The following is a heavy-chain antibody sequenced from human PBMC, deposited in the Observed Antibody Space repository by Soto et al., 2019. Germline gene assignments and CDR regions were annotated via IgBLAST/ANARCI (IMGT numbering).Heavy chain of an antibody. Sequence: QITLKESGPTLVKLTETLTLTCTVSGFSLMTNGVGVGWFRQPLGKALEWLALIYRDDDKRYRPSLKSRVTITKYTTKNHVVLTMTNMDPVDTATYYCAHTVARGAYWETFNYWGQGTLVTVSS. CDR2: IYRDDDK. D-gene: IGHD1-26*01. CDR3: AHTVARGAYWETFNY. CDR1: GFSLMTNGVG. V-gene: IGHV2-5*02. J-gene: IGHJ4*02.